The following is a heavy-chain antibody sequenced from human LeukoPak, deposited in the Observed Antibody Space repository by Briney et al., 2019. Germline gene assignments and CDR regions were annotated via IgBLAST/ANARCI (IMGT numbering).Heavy chain of an antibody. Sequence: SETLSLTCAVSGGSISSSNWWSWVRQPPGKGLEWIGEIYHSGSTNYNPSLKSRVTISVDKSKNQFSLKLSSVTAADTAVYYCARETSRDFWSGYYFDYWGQGTLVTVSS. D-gene: IGHD3-3*01. CDR3: ARETSRDFWSGYYFDY. V-gene: IGHV4-4*02. J-gene: IGHJ4*02. CDR2: IYHSGST. CDR1: GGSISSSNW.